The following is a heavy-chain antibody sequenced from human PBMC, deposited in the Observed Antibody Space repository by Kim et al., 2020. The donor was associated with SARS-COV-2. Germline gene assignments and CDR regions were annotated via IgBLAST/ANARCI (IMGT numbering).Heavy chain of an antibody. CDR3: AKTMPAGGMIEYYFDY. CDR1: GFTFSSYA. Sequence: GGSLRLSCAASGFTFSSYAMSWVRQAPGKGLEWVSAISGSGGSTYYADSVKGRFTISRDNSKNTLYLQMNSLRAEDTAVYYCAKTMPAGGMIEYYFDYWGQGTLVTVSS. V-gene: IGHV3-23*01. CDR2: ISGSGGST. J-gene: IGHJ4*02. D-gene: IGHD3-22*01.